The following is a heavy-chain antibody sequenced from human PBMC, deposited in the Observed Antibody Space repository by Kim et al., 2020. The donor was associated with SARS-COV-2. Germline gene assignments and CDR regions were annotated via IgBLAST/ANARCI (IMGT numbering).Heavy chain of an antibody. CDR1: GGSISSYY. J-gene: IGHJ6*02. CDR3: ARAPPADYGDFYYYGMDV. CDR2: IYYSGST. V-gene: IGHV4-59*01. D-gene: IGHD4-17*01. Sequence: SETLSLTCTVSGGSISSYYWSWIRQPPGKGLEWIGYIYYSGSTNYNPSLKSRVTISVDTSKNQFSLKLSSVTAADTAVYYCARAPPADYGDFYYYGMDVWGQGTTVTVSS.